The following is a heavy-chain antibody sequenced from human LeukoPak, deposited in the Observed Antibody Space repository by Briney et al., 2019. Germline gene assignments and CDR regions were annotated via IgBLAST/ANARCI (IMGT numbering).Heavy chain of an antibody. Sequence: SETLSLTCTVSGGSISSSSYYWGWIRQPPGKGLEWIGSIYYSGSTYYNPSLKSRVTISVDTSKNQFSLKLSSVTAADTAVYYCARAGGAVVLLWFGEFNFDYWGQGTLVTVSS. CDR2: IYYSGST. D-gene: IGHD3-10*01. V-gene: IGHV4-39*07. CDR3: ARAGGAVVLLWFGEFNFDY. J-gene: IGHJ4*02. CDR1: GGSISSSSYY.